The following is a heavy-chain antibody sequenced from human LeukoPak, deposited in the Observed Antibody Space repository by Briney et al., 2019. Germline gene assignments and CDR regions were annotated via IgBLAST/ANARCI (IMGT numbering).Heavy chain of an antibody. CDR2: IYTSGST. J-gene: IGHJ6*03. Sequence: SETLSLTCTVPGGSISSYYWSWIRQPAGKGLEWIGRIYTSGSTNYNPSLKSRVTMSVDTSKNQFSLKLSSVTAADTAVYYCARDGPSETSYYYYYMDVWGKGTTVTVSS. V-gene: IGHV4-4*07. D-gene: IGHD6-6*01. CDR1: GGSISSYY. CDR3: ARDGPSETSYYYYYMDV.